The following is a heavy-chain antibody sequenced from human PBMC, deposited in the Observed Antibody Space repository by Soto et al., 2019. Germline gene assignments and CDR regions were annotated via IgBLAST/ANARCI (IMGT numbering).Heavy chain of an antibody. CDR3: ARDLHYYDSSGYYGVRSPSYGMDV. CDR1: GFTFSSYS. CDR2: ISSSSSTI. V-gene: IGHV3-48*02. Sequence: HPGGSLRLSCAASGFTFSSYSMNWVRQAPGKGLEWVSYISSSSSTIYYADSVKGRFTISRDNAKNSLYLQMNSLRDEDTAVYYCARDLHYYDSSGYYGVRSPSYGMDVWGQGTTVTVSS. J-gene: IGHJ6*02. D-gene: IGHD3-22*01.